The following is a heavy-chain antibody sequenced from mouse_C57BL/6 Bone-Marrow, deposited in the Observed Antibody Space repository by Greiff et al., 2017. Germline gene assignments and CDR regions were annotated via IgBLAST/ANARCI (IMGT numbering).Heavy chain of an antibody. CDR1: GYTFTSYG. J-gene: IGHJ3*01. CDR2: IYPRSGNT. V-gene: IGHV1-81*01. CDR3: ARWGDPWFAY. Sequence: QVQLQQSGAELARPGASVKLSCKASGYTFTSYGISWVKQRTGQGLEWIGEIYPRSGNTYYNEKFKGKATLTADKSSSTAYMELRSLTSEDSAIYFCARWGDPWFAYWGQGTLVTVSA.